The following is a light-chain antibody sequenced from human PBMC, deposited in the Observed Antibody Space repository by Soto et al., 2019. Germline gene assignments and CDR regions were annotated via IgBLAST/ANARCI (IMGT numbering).Light chain of an antibody. J-gene: IGLJ2*01. V-gene: IGLV2-23*01. Sequence: QSALTQPASVSGSPGQSITISCTGTSSDVGSYNLVSWYQQHPGKAPKLMIYDGSKRPSGVSNRFSGSKSGNTASLTISGLQAEDEADYCCCSYAVSSTSVVVFGGGTKLTVL. CDR1: SSDVGSYNL. CDR3: CSYAVSSTSVVV. CDR2: DGS.